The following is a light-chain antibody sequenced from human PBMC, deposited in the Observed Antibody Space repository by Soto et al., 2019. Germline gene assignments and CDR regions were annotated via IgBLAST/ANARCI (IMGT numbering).Light chain of an antibody. J-gene: IGLJ1*01. V-gene: IGLV1-44*01. CDR2: TNN. Sequence: QSVLTQPPSASATPGQRVTISCSGSNSNIGTNTVNWYQQLPGTAPRLLIYTNNQRPSGVPQRFSGSKTGTSASLAIGGLXSEDGADYYCAAWDDSLGAYVFGTGTKVTV. CDR1: NSNIGTNT. CDR3: AAWDDSLGAYV.